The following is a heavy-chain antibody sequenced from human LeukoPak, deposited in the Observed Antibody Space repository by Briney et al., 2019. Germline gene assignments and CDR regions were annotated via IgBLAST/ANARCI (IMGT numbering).Heavy chain of an antibody. CDR3: ASVRGDPPNSSWYHYFDY. Sequence: SETLSLTCTVSGGSISSGSYYWSWIRQPAGKGLEWIGRIYTSGSTNYNPSLKSRVTISVDTSKNQFSLKLSSVTAADTAVYYCASVRGDPPNSSWYHYFDYWGQGTLVTVSS. CDR2: IYTSGST. V-gene: IGHV4-61*02. D-gene: IGHD6-13*01. J-gene: IGHJ4*02. CDR1: GGSISSGSYY.